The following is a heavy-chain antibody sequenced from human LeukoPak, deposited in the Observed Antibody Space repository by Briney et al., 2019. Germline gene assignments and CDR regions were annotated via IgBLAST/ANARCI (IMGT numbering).Heavy chain of an antibody. J-gene: IGHJ4*02. CDR1: GYTLTSYD. Sequence: ASVKVSCEASGYTLTSYDINSGRQATGQGLKWRGWMNPNIVNTAYAQKLQGRVTITRHTTPSAPCMDLSSLRCHDTAVYYCARGEHVGADDSIFLYWGQGTLVSVSS. V-gene: IGHV1-8*03. D-gene: IGHD1-26*01. CDR3: ARGEHVGADDSIFLY. CDR2: MNPNIVNT.